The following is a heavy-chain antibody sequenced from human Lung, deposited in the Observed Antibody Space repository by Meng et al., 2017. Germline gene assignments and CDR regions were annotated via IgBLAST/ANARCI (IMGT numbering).Heavy chain of an antibody. CDR2: INRDGTKP. Sequence: EVQLVESGGVLVRPGGSLSLSCAASGFTFTDHWMHWVRQGPGKGLVWVSRINRDGTKPTYADSVKGRFTISRDNAKNTLYLQMNNLRAEDTAFYYCTNDRLNHWGQGALVTVSS. D-gene: IGHD1-1*01. J-gene: IGHJ1*01. V-gene: IGHV3-74*01. CDR3: TNDRLNH. CDR1: GFTFTDHW.